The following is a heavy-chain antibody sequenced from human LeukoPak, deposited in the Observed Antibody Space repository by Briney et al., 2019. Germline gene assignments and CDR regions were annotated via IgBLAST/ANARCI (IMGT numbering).Heavy chain of an antibody. D-gene: IGHD4/OR15-4a*01. V-gene: IGHV4-4*09. CDR2: IYASGST. CDR1: GGSISSYY. J-gene: IGHJ6*03. Sequence: SETLSLTCTVSGGSISSYYWSWIRQPPGKGLEWIGYIYASGSTDYNASLKSRVTISLDTSKSQFSLKLSSVPAADTAVYYCARHHLRCSDRTYYYYYMDVWGKGTTVTVSS. CDR3: ARHHLRCSDRTYYYYYMDV.